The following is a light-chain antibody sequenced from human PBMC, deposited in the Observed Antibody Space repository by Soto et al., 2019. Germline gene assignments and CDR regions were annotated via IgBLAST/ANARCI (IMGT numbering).Light chain of an antibody. CDR2: GAS. CDR1: QSVSSN. CDR3: QQYNKWPRT. Sequence: EIVMTQSPATLSVSPGERATLSCRASQSVSSNLAWYQQKPGQAPSLLIYGASTRATGIPARFSGSGSGTDFTLTISSLQSEDFAVYYCQQYNKWPRTFGQGTKVDIK. J-gene: IGKJ1*01. V-gene: IGKV3-15*01.